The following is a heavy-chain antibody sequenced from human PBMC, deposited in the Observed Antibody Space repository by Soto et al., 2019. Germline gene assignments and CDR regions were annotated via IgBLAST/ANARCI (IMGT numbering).Heavy chain of an antibody. D-gene: IGHD2-15*01. CDR3: ARDYQADYCSGSSCYSSEGFDY. J-gene: IGHJ4*02. CDR2: IYYSGST. Sequence: SETPCPPFTVSGGSPSSFLRSWVRQPPGEGLGWGGYIYYSGSTNYNASLKSRVTISVDTSKNQCSLKLSSVTAADTAVYYCARDYQADYCSGSSCYSSEGFDYCCQTTLRTVSS. CDR1: GGSPSSFL. V-gene: IGHV4-59*01.